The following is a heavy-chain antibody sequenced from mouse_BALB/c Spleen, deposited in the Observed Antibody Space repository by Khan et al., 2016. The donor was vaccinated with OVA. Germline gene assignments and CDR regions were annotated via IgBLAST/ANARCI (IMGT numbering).Heavy chain of an antibody. CDR2: ISTNYGDA. CDR1: GYTFTDYA. CDR3: VGGGKFAY. D-gene: IGHD1-1*02. Sequence: QVQLQQSGAELVRPGVSVKISCKASGYTFTDYAMHWVKQRHAKSLEWIGVISTNYGDADYNQKFQGKASMTVDRSSSTVYMELARVTSEDSAIXYCVGGGKFAYWGQGTLVTVSA. J-gene: IGHJ3*01. V-gene: IGHV1S137*01.